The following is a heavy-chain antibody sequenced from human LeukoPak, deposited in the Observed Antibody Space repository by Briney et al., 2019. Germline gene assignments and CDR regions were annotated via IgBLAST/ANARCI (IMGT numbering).Heavy chain of an antibody. CDR2: IDPSGGGT. J-gene: IGHJ4*02. D-gene: IGHD3-10*01. CDR3: ASLGSGSSPIIDFDY. CDR1: GYTFTRYY. V-gene: IGHV1-46*01. Sequence: ASVKVSCKASGYTFTRYYMHWVRQAPGQGLEWMGIIDPSGGGTNYAQKFQGRVTMTRDTSTSTIYMELSSLRSEDTAVYYCASLGSGSSPIIDFDYWGQGTLVTVSS.